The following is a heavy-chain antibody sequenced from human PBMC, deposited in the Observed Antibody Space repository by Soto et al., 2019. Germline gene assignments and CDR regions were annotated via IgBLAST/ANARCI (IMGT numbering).Heavy chain of an antibody. J-gene: IGHJ4*02. CDR1: GDTFTNYY. CDR3: ASGGPVVVVSAALDY. D-gene: IGHD2-21*02. Sequence: QVQLMQSGAEVKKPGASVKVSCKASGDTFTNYYIHWVRQAPGQGLEWMGTVNPSGGHTTYAQHFLVRVIVTSDASTSTHYMELTGLAFADTAVYYCASGGPVVVVSAALDYWGQGTLVTVSS. V-gene: IGHV1-46*01. CDR2: VNPSGGHT.